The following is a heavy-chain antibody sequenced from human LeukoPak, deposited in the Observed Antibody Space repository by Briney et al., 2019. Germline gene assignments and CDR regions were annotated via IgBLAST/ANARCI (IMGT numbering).Heavy chain of an antibody. CDR1: GFTLSSYL. V-gene: IGHV3-74*01. Sequence: GGSLRLSCAVSGFTLSSYLMHWVRQTPGKGLVWISRIHSDGSRSYADSVKGRVTISRDNSKNTPHLQMNSLRAEDTAVYYCARFSYYDSGGTYFDYWGQGTLVTVSS. D-gene: IGHD3-22*01. CDR3: ARFSYYDSGGTYFDY. CDR2: IHSDGSR. J-gene: IGHJ4*02.